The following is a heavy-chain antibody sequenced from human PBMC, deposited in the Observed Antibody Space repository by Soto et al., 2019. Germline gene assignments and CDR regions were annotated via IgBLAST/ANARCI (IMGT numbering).Heavy chain of an antibody. Sequence: GGSLRLSCAASGFTFSSYWMSWVRQAPGKGLEWVANIKQDGSGKYYVDSVKGRFTISRDNAKNSLYLQMNSLRAEDTAVYYCARAVWDYGDYVLYYYYYYYMDVWGKGTTVTVSS. CDR1: GFTFSSYW. J-gene: IGHJ6*03. V-gene: IGHV3-7*01. D-gene: IGHD4-17*01. CDR2: IKQDGSGK. CDR3: ARAVWDYGDYVLYYYYYYYMDV.